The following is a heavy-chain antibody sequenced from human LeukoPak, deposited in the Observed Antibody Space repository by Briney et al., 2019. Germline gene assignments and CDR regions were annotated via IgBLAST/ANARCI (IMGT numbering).Heavy chain of an antibody. Sequence: GGSLRLSCAASGFTFSSYGMHWVRQAPGKGLEWVAFIRYDGSNKYYADSVKGRFTISRDNSKNTLYLQMNSLRAEDTAMYFCAKGDYYGSGSGYMDVWGKGTTVTISS. D-gene: IGHD3-10*01. V-gene: IGHV3-30*02. CDR2: IRYDGSNK. CDR3: AKGDYYGSGSGYMDV. J-gene: IGHJ6*03. CDR1: GFTFSSYG.